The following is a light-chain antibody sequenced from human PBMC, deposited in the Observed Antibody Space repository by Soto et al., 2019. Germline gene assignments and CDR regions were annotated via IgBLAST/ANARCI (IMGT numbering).Light chain of an antibody. V-gene: IGKV3-15*01. Sequence: EIVMTQSPATLSVSPGESATLSCRASQSVSSDLAWYQQKPGQAPRLLIYYTSTRATGFPARFSGSGSGTDFTLTISRLEPEDFAVYYCQQYGSSPLTFGGGTKVDIK. CDR1: QSVSSD. CDR2: YTS. CDR3: QQYGSSPLT. J-gene: IGKJ4*01.